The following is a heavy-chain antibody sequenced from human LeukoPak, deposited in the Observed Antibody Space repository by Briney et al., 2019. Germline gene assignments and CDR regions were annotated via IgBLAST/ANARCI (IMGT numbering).Heavy chain of an antibody. V-gene: IGHV3-48*01. Sequence: GGSLRRSCAASGFTFSSYSMNWVRQAPGKGLEWVSYISSSSSTIYYADSVKGRFTISRDNAKNSLYLQMNSLRAEDTAVYYCARDLPTDDYGDPNWFDPWGQGTLVTVSS. CDR2: ISSSSSTI. J-gene: IGHJ5*02. CDR1: GFTFSSYS. D-gene: IGHD4-17*01. CDR3: ARDLPTDDYGDPNWFDP.